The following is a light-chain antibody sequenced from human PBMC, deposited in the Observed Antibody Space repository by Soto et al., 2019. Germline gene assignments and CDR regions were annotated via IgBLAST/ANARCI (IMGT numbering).Light chain of an antibody. CDR1: HNIERW. J-gene: IGKJ1*01. CDR3: QQFAISTT. CDR2: DAS. V-gene: IGKV1-5*01. Sequence: DIQMTQSPSTMSASVGDRVTITCRASHNIERWMAWYQQKPGKAPSLLIFDASTLHSGVPSRFIGSGSGTDFTLTISSMTPDDFATYYCQQFAISTTFCQGTKVDIK.